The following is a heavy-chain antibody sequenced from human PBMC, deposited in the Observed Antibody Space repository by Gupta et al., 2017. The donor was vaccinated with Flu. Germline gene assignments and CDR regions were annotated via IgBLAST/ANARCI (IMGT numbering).Heavy chain of an antibody. V-gene: IGHV4-34*01. CDR3: ARVLVPAAIDGVGTNNWFDP. J-gene: IGHJ5*02. CDR2: INHSGST. Sequence: GLEWIGEINHSGSTNYNPSLKSRVTISVDTSKNQFSLKLSSVTAADTAVYYCARVLVPAAIDGVGTNNWFDPWGQGTLVTVSS. D-gene: IGHD2-2*01.